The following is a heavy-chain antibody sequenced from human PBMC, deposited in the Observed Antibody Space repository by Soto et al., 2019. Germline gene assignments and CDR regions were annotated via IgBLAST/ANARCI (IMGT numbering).Heavy chain of an antibody. J-gene: IGHJ6*02. CDR1: GYTFTGYY. Sequence: ASVKVSCKASGYTFTGYYMHWVRQAPGQGLEWMGWINPNSGGTNYAQKFQGWVTMTRDTSISTAYMELSRLRSDDMAVYYCARGSYSSGWFPYYYGMDVWGQGTTVTVSS. V-gene: IGHV1-2*04. CDR2: INPNSGGT. D-gene: IGHD6-19*01. CDR3: ARGSYSSGWFPYYYGMDV.